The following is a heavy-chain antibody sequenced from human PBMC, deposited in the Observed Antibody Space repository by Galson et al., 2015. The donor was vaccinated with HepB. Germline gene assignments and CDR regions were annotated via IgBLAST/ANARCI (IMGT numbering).Heavy chain of an antibody. V-gene: IGHV5-51*01. Sequence: QSGAEVKKPGESLKISCKGSGYSFTSYWIGWVRQMPGKGLEWMGIIYPGDSDTRYSPSFQGQVTISADKSISTAYLQWSSLKASDTAMYYCARHKRFLERRPPYYYYGMDVWGQGTTVTVSS. CDR3: ARHKRFLERRPPYYYYGMDV. D-gene: IGHD3-3*01. CDR1: GYSFTSYW. CDR2: IYPGDSDT. J-gene: IGHJ6*02.